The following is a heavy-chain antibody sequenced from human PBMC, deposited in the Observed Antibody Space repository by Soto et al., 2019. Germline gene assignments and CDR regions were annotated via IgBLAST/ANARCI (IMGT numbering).Heavy chain of an antibody. D-gene: IGHD6-19*01. Sequence: PGESLKISRKGSGYSFTSYWIGWVRQMPGKGLEWMGIIYPGDSDTRYSPSFQGQVTISADKSISTAYLQWSSLKASDTAMYYCASLRYLAVAGDDAFDIWGQGTMVTVSS. CDR2: IYPGDSDT. CDR1: GYSFTSYW. V-gene: IGHV5-51*01. CDR3: ASLRYLAVAGDDAFDI. J-gene: IGHJ3*02.